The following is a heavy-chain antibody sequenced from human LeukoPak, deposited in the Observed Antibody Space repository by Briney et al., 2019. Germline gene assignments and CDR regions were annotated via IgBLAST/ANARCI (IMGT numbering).Heavy chain of an antibody. V-gene: IGHV3-23*01. CDR3: AKMRGRITMIVVVITRPYYFDY. CDR2: ISGSGGST. CDR1: GFTFSSYA. D-gene: IGHD3-22*01. J-gene: IGHJ4*02. Sequence: GGSLRLSCAASGFTFSSYAMSWVRQAPGKGLEWVSAISGSGGSTYYADSVKGRFTISRDNPKNTLYLQMNSLRAEDTAVYYCAKMRGRITMIVVVITRPYYFDYWGQGTLVTVSS.